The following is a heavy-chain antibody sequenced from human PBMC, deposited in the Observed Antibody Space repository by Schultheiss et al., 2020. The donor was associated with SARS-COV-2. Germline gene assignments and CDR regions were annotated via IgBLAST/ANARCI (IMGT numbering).Heavy chain of an antibody. CDR1: GYSISSGYY. J-gene: IGHJ4*02. CDR3: ARLGSGWQIDY. V-gene: IGHV4-38-2*02. D-gene: IGHD6-19*01. CDR2: IYHSGST. Sequence: SQTLSLTCTVSGYSISSGYYWGWIRQPPGKGLEWIGSIYHSGSTNYNPSLKSRVTISVDKSKNQFSLKLSSVTAADTAVYYCARLGSGWQIDYWGQGTLVTVSS.